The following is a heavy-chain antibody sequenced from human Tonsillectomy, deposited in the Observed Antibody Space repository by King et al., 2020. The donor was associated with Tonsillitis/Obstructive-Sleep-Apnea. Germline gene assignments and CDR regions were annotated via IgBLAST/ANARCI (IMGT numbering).Heavy chain of an antibody. CDR1: GFTFSSYA. J-gene: IGHJ4*02. CDR2: ISGSGGSK. D-gene: IGHD2-2*01. V-gene: IGHV3-23*04. Sequence: VQLVESGGGLVQPGGSLRLSCAASGFTFSSYAMSWVRQAPGKGLEWVSAISGSGGSKYYADSVKGRFTISRDNSKNTLYLQMNSLRAEDTAVYYCAKERGRGGVPAATLFDYWGQGTLVTVSS. CDR3: AKERGRGGVPAATLFDY.